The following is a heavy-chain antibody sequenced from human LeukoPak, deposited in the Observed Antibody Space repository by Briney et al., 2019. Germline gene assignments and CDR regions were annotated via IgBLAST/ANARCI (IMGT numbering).Heavy chain of an antibody. V-gene: IGHV3-23*01. CDR3: AKSSGYFDWSHLGYFDY. D-gene: IGHD3-9*01. J-gene: IGHJ4*02. CDR1: GFTFSSYA. CDR2: ISGSGGST. Sequence: GGSLRLSCAASGFTFSSYAMSWVRQAPGKGLEWVSAISGSGGSTYYADSVKGRFTISRDNSKNTLYLQMNSLRAEDTAVYYCAKSSGYFDWSHLGYFDYWGQGTLVTVSS.